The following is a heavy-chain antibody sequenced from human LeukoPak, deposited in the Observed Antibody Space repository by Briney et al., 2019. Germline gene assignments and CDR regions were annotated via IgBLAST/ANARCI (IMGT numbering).Heavy chain of an antibody. CDR2: IGAGGTDK. V-gene: IGHV3-23*01. D-gene: IGHD3-3*01. J-gene: IGHJ4*02. CDR3: AILTIFGVEEGTN. CDR1: GFSLSSFA. Sequence: GGSLRLSCAASGFSLSSFATAWVRQAPGKGLEWVSGIGAGGTDKYYIDAVKGRFTISKDTSKNVLYLQMNSLRAEDTAVYYCAILTIFGVEEGTNWGQGTLVTVSS.